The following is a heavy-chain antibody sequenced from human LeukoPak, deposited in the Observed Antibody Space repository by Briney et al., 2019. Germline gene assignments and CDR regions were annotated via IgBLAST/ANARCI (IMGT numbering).Heavy chain of an antibody. Sequence: GGSLRLSCAASGFTVSSNYMSWVRQAPGKGLEWVSVIYSGGKTYYADSVKGRFTISRDNSKNTLYLQMNSLRAEDTAVYYCARSTVNYDVLTGYYSDYLDYWGQGTLVTVSS. J-gene: IGHJ4*02. D-gene: IGHD3-9*01. CDR2: IYSGGKT. V-gene: IGHV3-66*01. CDR3: ARSTVNYDVLTGYYSDYLDY. CDR1: GFTVSSNY.